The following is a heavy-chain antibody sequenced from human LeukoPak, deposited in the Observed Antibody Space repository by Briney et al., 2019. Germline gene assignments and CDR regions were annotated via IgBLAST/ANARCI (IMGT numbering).Heavy chain of an antibody. J-gene: IGHJ5*02. CDR2: ISAYNGNT. D-gene: IGHD6-19*01. CDR1: GYTFTSYG. V-gene: IGHV1-18*01. CDR3: ARQRMRAVAGCESWFDP. Sequence: GASVKVSCKASGYTFTSYGISWVRQAPGQGLEWMGWISAYNGNTNYAQKLQGRVTMTRDTSISTAYMELSRLRSDDTAVYYCARQRMRAVAGCESWFDPWGQGTLVTVSS.